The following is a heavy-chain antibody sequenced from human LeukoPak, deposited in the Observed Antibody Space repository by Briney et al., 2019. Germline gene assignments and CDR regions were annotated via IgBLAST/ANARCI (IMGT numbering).Heavy chain of an antibody. CDR2: IYYSGST. CDR3: ARRRRGVLRFLEWNKGEPFDY. J-gene: IGHJ4*02. D-gene: IGHD3-3*01. V-gene: IGHV4-39*01. CDR1: GGSISSSSYY. Sequence: SETLSLTCTVSGGSISSSSYYWGWIRQPPGKGLEWIGSIYYSGSTYYNPSLKSRVTISVDTSKNQFSLKLSSVTAADTAVYYCARRRRGVLRFLEWNKGEPFDYWGQGTLVTVSS.